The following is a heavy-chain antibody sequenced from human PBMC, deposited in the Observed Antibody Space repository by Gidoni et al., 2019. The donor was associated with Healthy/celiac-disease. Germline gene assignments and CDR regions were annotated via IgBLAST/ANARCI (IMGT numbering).Heavy chain of an antibody. J-gene: IGHJ6*02. V-gene: IGHV4-31*01. D-gene: IGHD1-26*01. CDR2: IYYSGST. Sequence: QVQLQESGPGLVKPSQTLSLTCTVSGGSISSGGYYWSWIRQHPGKGLEWIGYIYYSGSTYYNPSLKSLVTISVDTSKNQFSLKLSSVTAADTAVYYCAREGAPSRYYGMDVWGQGTTVTVSS. CDR3: AREGAPSRYYGMDV. CDR1: GGSISSGGYY.